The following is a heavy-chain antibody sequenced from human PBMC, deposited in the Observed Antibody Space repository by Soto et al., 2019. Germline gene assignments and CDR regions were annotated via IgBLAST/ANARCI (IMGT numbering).Heavy chain of an antibody. J-gene: IGHJ4*02. CDR3: AKDLEGLDIVATIKWTNTDY. Sequence: EVQLLESGGGLVQPGGSLRLSCAASGFTFSSYAMSWVRQAPGKGLEWVSAISGSGGSKYYADSVKGRFTISRDNSKNTLYLQMNSLRAEYTDVYYCAKDLEGLDIVATIKWTNTDYWGQGTLVTVSS. D-gene: IGHD5-12*01. CDR2: ISGSGGSK. V-gene: IGHV3-23*01. CDR1: GFTFSSYA.